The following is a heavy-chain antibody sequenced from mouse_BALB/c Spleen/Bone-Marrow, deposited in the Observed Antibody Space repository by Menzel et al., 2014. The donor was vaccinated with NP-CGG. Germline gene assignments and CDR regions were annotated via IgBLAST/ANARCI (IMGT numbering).Heavy chain of an antibody. CDR2: IDPSDSYT. V-gene: IGHV1-69*02. J-gene: IGHJ2*01. Sequence: VQLQQSGADLVKPGASAKLSCKASGYTFTSYWMHWVKQRPGQGLEWIGEIDPSDSYTNYNQKFKGKATLTVDKSSSTAYMQLSSLTSEDSAVYYCARGLYGDSVYWGQGTTLTVSS. CDR3: ARGLYGDSVY. D-gene: IGHD2-13*01. CDR1: GYTFTSYW.